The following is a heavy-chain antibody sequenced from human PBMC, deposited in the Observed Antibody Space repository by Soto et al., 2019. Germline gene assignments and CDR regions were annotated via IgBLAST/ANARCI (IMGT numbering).Heavy chain of an antibody. CDR3: ARRSVASIWAFFDY. J-gene: IGHJ4*02. CDR2: TCYSGST. D-gene: IGHD5-12*01. Sequence: SETLPLTCYVSGGSVSSFCWTWIRQSPGKGLESIANTCYSGSTYYNPSLESRVAISMDTSKNQVSLKLSSVTAADTAVYYCARRSVASIWAFFDYWGQGTLVTVSS. V-gene: IGHV4-59*04. CDR1: GGSVSSFC.